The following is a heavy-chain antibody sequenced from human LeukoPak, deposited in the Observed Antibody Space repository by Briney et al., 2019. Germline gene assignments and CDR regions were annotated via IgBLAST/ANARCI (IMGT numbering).Heavy chain of an antibody. D-gene: IGHD3-16*01. CDR2: ITGSISSI. CDR1: GFTFSSYS. CDR3: ARDTFGGVGPVEY. J-gene: IGHJ4*02. V-gene: IGHV3-48*04. Sequence: GGSLRLSCAASGFTFSSYSMNWVRQAPGKGLEWVSYITGSISSIHYADSVKGRFTISRDNAKNSLYLQMNSLRAEDTAVYYCARDTFGGVGPVEYWGQGTLVTVSS.